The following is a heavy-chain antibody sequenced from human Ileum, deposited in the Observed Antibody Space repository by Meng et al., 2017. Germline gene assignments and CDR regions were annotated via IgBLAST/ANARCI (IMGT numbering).Heavy chain of an antibody. J-gene: IGHJ3*02. CDR3: ARAGVLNSFDI. CDR1: GDSISNFY. V-gene: IGHV4-59*01. Sequence: GSLRLSCTVSGDSISNFYWSWIRQPPGKGLEWIGYIHYSGSPYYNPSLKSRASMSVDSSKTQFSLKLRSVTAADTAVYCCARAGVLNSFDIWGQGTTVTVSS. CDR2: IHYSGSP. D-gene: IGHD2-8*01.